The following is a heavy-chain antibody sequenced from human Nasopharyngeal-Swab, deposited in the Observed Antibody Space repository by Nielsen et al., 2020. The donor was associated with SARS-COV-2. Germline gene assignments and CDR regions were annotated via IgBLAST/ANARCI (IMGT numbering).Heavy chain of an antibody. J-gene: IGHJ4*02. V-gene: IGHV1-3*01. CDR1: GYTLSNYA. Sequence: ASVKVSCKASGYTLSNYAMYWVRQDPGQRPEFMGWINAGKGNTIYSQRFQGRVRISRDTSANTVYMELNRLRSEDTAVYYCARVPAVAASRIDYWGQGTLVTVSS. CDR3: ARVPAVAASRIDY. D-gene: IGHD6-19*01. CDR2: INAGKGNT.